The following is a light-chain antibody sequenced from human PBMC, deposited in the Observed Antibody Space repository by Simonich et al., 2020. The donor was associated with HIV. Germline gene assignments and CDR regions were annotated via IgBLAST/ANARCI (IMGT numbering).Light chain of an antibody. J-gene: IGKJ1*01. CDR3: QQDNSFSPT. V-gene: IGKV1-5*03. Sequence: DIQMTQSPSTLSASVGDRVTITCRTSQSISNWLAWYQQKPGKAPNLLIYQASSLKSGVPSRFSGSGSGTEFTLTISSLQPDDFATYFCQQDNSFSPTFGQGTKVEIK. CDR1: QSISNW. CDR2: QAS.